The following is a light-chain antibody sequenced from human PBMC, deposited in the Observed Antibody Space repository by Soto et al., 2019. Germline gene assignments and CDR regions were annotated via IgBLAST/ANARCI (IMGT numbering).Light chain of an antibody. CDR2: EGS. J-gene: IGLJ2*01. Sequence: QSALTQPASVSGSPGQSITISCTGTSSDVGSYNLVSWYQHPPDKAPKLMIYEGSKRRSGVSNRFSGSKSGNTAYLTISGLQAEEEADYYCCSYAGSSISVVFGGGTKLTVL. CDR1: SSDVGSYNL. CDR3: CSYAGSSISVV. V-gene: IGLV2-23*01.